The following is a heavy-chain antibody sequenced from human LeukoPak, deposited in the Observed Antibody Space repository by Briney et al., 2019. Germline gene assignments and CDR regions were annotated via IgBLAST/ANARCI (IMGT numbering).Heavy chain of an antibody. CDR3: ARERYCSGGSCYGSYYYYMDV. Sequence: SETLSLTCTVSGGSISSYYWSWIRQPPGKGLEWIGYIYYSGSTNYNPSLKSRVTISVDTSKNQFSLKLSSVTAADTAVYYCARERYCSGGSCYGSYYYYMDVWGKGTTVTVSS. CDR2: IYYSGST. CDR1: GGSISSYY. D-gene: IGHD2-15*01. J-gene: IGHJ6*03. V-gene: IGHV4-59*01.